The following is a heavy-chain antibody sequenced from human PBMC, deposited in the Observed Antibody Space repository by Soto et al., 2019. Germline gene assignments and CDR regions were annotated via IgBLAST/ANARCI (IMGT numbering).Heavy chain of an antibody. J-gene: IGHJ6*01. CDR2: IFPGDSDT. V-gene: IGHV5-51*01. CDR3: ARVGRVTVIRHHFHFSDLVV. D-gene: IGHD2-21*02. CDR1: GYTFTTYW. Sequence: PGESLKISCKGSGYTFTTYWIGWVRQMPGKGLEWMGIIFPGDSDTRYSPSFQGHVTISADKSTGTAFLQWRSLAASDTGLYYCARVGRVTVIRHHFHFSDLVVWGQGTTVTVSS.